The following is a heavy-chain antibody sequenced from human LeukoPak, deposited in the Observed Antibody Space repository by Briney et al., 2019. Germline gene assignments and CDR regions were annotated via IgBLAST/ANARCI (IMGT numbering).Heavy chain of an antibody. CDR1: GFSLSTSGVG. D-gene: IGHD3-22*01. CDR2: IYWNDDK. CDR3: AHRPPYYDSSGYYLY. J-gene: IGHJ4*02. V-gene: IGHV2-5*01. Sequence: SGHTLVNPTQTLTLTCTFSGFSLSTSGVGVGWIRQPPGKALEWLALIYWNDDKRYSPSLKSRLTITKDTSKNQVVLTMTNMDPVDTATYYCAHRPPYYDSSGYYLYWGQGTLVTVSS.